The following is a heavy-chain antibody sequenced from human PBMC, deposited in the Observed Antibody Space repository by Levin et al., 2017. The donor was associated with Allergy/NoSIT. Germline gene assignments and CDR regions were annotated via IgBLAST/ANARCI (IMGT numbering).Heavy chain of an antibody. CDR2: IIPILGIA. J-gene: IGHJ4*02. V-gene: IGHV1-69*04. CDR3: ARGGEADIAVAGTRPFDY. D-gene: IGHD6-19*01. CDR1: GGTFSSYP. Sequence: SVKVSCKASGGTFSSYPISWVRQAPGQGLEWMGRIIPILGIANYAQKFQGRVTITADKSTSTAYMELSSLRSEDTAVYYCARGGEADIAVAGTRPFDYWGQGTLVTVSS.